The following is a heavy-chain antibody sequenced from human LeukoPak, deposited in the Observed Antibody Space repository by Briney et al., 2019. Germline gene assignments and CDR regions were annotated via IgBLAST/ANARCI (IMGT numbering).Heavy chain of an antibody. CDR2: ISYDGSNK. CDR1: GFTFSSYA. D-gene: IGHD3-22*01. V-gene: IGHV3-30-3*01. Sequence: GRSLRLSCAASGFTFSSYAMHWVRQAPGKGLEWVAVISYDGSNKYYADSVKGRFTISRDNSKNTLYLQMNSLRAEDTAVYYCARGCYYYDSSGYCYWGQGTLVTVSS. J-gene: IGHJ4*02. CDR3: ARGCYYYDSSGYCY.